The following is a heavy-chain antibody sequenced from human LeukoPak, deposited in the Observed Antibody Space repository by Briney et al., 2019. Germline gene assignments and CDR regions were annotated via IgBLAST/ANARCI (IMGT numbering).Heavy chain of an antibody. CDR1: GFTFSSYS. Sequence: GGSLRLSCAASGFTFSSYSMNWVRQAPGKGLDWVSSISSSSSYIYYADSVKGRFTISRDNAKNSLYLQMNSLRAEDTAVYYCARDGYSYGIGYWGQGTLVTVSS. V-gene: IGHV3-21*01. D-gene: IGHD5-18*01. CDR3: ARDGYSYGIGY. CDR2: ISSSSSYI. J-gene: IGHJ4*02.